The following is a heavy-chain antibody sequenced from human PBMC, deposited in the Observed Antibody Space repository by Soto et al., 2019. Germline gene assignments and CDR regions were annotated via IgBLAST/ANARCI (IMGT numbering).Heavy chain of an antibody. J-gene: IGHJ4*02. CDR2: ISGSGGTT. D-gene: IGHD1-26*01. CDR1: GFTFSSYA. Sequence: EVQLLESGGGLVQPGGSLRLSCAASGFTFSSYAMSWVRQAPGKGLEWVSAISGSGGTTYYTNSVKGRFTISRDNSENTLYLQMNSLRAEDTAVYYCAKAEDNTRSYPFDYWGQGTLVTVSS. CDR3: AKAEDNTRSYPFDY. V-gene: IGHV3-23*01.